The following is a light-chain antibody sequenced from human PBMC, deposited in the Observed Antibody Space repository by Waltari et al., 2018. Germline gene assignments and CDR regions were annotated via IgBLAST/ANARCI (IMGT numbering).Light chain of an antibody. V-gene: IGKV3-20*01. CDR1: QSVSSSY. CDR3: QQYGSSPWT. CDR2: GAS. J-gene: IGKJ1*01. Sequence: EIVLTQSPGTLSLSPGEIATPSCRASQSVSSSYLAWYQQKPGQAPRVLIHGASNRATGIPDRFSGSGSGTDFTLTISRLEPEDFAVYYCQQYGSSPWTFGQGTKVEIK.